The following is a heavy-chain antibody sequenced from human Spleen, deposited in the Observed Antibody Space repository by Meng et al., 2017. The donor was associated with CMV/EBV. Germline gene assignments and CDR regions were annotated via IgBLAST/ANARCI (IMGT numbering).Heavy chain of an antibody. CDR3: ARDYDFWSSYSDY. CDR1: GGSVSSGSYY. D-gene: IGHD3-3*01. CDR2: IYYSGST. V-gene: IGHV4-39*07. J-gene: IGHJ4*02. Sequence: GSLRLSCTVSGGSVSSGSYYWYWIRQPPGKGLEWIGSIYYSGSTYYNPSLKSRVTISVDTSKNQFSLNLSSVTAADTAVYYCARDYDFWSSYSDYWGRGTLVTVSS.